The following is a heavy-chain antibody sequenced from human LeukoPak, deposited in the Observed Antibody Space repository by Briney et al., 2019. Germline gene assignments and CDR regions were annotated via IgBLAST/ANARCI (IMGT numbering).Heavy chain of an antibody. CDR3: ARDRRPYYFDY. Sequence: GGSLRLSCAASGFIFSSYSMNWVRQAPGKGLEWVSSISSSSSYIYYADSVKGRFTISRDNAKNSLYLQMNSLRAEDTAVYYCARDRRPYYFDYWGQGTLVTVSS. CDR2: ISSSSSYI. V-gene: IGHV3-21*01. J-gene: IGHJ4*02. CDR1: GFIFSSYS.